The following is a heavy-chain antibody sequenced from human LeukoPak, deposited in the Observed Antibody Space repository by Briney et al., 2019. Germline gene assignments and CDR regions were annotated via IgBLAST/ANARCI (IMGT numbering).Heavy chain of an antibody. CDR2: IKQDGSEK. CDR1: GFTFSSYW. D-gene: IGHD2-2*01. Sequence: GGSLRLSCAASGFTFSSYWMSWVRQAPGKGLEWVANIKQDGSEKYYVDSVKGRFTISRDNAKNSLYLQMNSLRAEDTAVYYCASDVDEYQLHRGFDYWGQGTLVTVSS. J-gene: IGHJ4*02. V-gene: IGHV3-7*01. CDR3: ASDVDEYQLHRGFDY.